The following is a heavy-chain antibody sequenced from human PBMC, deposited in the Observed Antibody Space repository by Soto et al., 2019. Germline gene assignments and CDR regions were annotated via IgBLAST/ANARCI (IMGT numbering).Heavy chain of an antibody. CDR2: LYNTGST. CDR3: ASVYNILMGYWEPPYYYYGMDV. J-gene: IGHJ6*02. Sequence: TLSLTCTVSGASISGYYWSWIRQSPGKGLEWIGYLYNTGSTIYNPSLKSRVTISVDTSKNQFSLQMNSLRPEDTAVYYCASVYNILMGYWEPPYYYYGMDVWGQGTTVTVSS. CDR1: GASISGYY. V-gene: IGHV4-59*01. D-gene: IGHD3-9*01.